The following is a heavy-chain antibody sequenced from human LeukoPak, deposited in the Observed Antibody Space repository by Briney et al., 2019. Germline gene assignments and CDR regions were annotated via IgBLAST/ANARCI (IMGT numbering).Heavy chain of an antibody. V-gene: IGHV4-31*03. CDR2: IYYSGST. CDR1: GGSISSGGYY. CDR3: ARWFGEAQGVYYFDY. J-gene: IGHJ4*02. Sequence: SETLSLTCTVSGGSISSGGYYWSWIRQHPGKGLEWIGYIYYSGSTYYNPSLKSRVTISVDTSKNQFSLKLSSVTAADTAVYYCARWFGEAQGVYYFDYWGQGTLVTVSS. D-gene: IGHD3-10*01.